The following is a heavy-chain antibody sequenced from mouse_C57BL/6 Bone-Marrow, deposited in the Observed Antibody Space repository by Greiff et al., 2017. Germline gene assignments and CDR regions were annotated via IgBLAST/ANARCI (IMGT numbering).Heavy chain of an antibody. D-gene: IGHD2-14*01. Sequence: VMLVESGPGLVAPSQCLSISCTASGFSLTSYGVSWVRQPPGKGLEWLGAIRGGGSTTYNSALMSRLCISKDNSKRQVFLKKNRLQADDTAMYYCAELRVRAYWGQGTLVTVSA. CDR1: GFSLTSYG. CDR2: IRGGGST. CDR3: AELRVRAY. J-gene: IGHJ3*01. V-gene: IGHV2-9*01.